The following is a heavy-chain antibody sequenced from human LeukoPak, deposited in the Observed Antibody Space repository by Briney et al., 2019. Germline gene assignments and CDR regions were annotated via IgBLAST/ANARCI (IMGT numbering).Heavy chain of an antibody. V-gene: IGHV3-7*01. CDR2: IKEDGSIK. CDR1: GFTFSNSW. J-gene: IGHJ4*02. Sequence: PGGSLRLSRAASGFTFSNSWMSWVPQAPGKGLEWVANIKEDGSIKFYVDSVKGRFTISRDNAQSSVYLQMNSLRGEDTALYYCARGYSGILYWGEGTLVTVSS. D-gene: IGHD1-26*01. CDR3: ARGYSGILY.